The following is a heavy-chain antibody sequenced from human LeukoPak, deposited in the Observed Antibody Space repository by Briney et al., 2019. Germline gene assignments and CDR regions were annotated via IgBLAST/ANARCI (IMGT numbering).Heavy chain of an antibody. Sequence: ASVKVSFKVSGSTFADYYMHWVQQAPGKGLEWMGLVDPEDGETIYAEKFQGRVTITADTSTDKAYMELSSLRSEDTAVYYCATRYYCSSISCPYWGQGTLVTVSA. CDR2: VDPEDGET. CDR1: GSTFADYY. J-gene: IGHJ4*02. V-gene: IGHV1-69-2*01. CDR3: ATRYYCSSISCPY. D-gene: IGHD2-2*01.